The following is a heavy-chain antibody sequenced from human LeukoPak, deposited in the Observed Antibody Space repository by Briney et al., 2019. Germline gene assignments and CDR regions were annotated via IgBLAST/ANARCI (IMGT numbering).Heavy chain of an antibody. Sequence: SETLSLTCSVSGGSISSSSYSWGWIRQPPGKGLEWIGTIYYSGSTYYNPSLKSRVTISVDTSKNQFSLKLSSVTAADTAVYYCAGQPKLYGGVDRGAFDIWGQGTMVTVSS. CDR2: IYYSGST. J-gene: IGHJ3*02. CDR3: AGQPKLYGGVDRGAFDI. V-gene: IGHV4-39*01. CDR1: GGSISSSSYS. D-gene: IGHD4-23*01.